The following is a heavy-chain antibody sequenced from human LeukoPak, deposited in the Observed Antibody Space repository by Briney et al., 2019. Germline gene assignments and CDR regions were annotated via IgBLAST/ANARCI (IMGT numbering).Heavy chain of an antibody. CDR1: GYTFTGYY. CDR3: ARVGEMAAAEDYFDY. Sequence: GASVKVSCKASGYTFTGYYMHWVRQAPGQGLEWMGWINPNSGGTNYAQKFQGWVTMTKDTSISTAYMELSRLRSDDTAVYYCARVGEMAAAEDYFDYWGQGTLVTVSS. J-gene: IGHJ4*02. CDR2: INPNSGGT. V-gene: IGHV1-2*04. D-gene: IGHD6-13*01.